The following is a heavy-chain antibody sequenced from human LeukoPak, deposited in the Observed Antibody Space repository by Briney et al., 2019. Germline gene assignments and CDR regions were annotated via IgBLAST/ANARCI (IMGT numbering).Heavy chain of an antibody. D-gene: IGHD3-22*01. CDR2: INWNGGST. V-gene: IGHV3-20*04. J-gene: IGHJ4*02. CDR3: ARDSSYYDSSGYYLLDY. Sequence: GGSLRLSCAASGLTFDDYGMSWVRQAPGKGLEWVSGINWNGGSTGYADSVKGRFTISRDNAKNSLYLQMNSLRAEDTAVYYCARDSSYYDSSGYYLLDYWGQGTLVTVSS. CDR1: GLTFDDYG.